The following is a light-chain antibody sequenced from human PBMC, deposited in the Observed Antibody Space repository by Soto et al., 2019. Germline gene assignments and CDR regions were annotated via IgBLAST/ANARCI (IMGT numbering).Light chain of an antibody. CDR1: SGSVSTNYY. Sequence: QTVVTQEPSFSVSPGGTVTLTCGLNSGSVSTNYYPSWYQQTPGQAPRALIYTTNIRSFGVPDRFSGSILGNKAALTITGAQADDESDYYCMVFLGNGNGVLGGGTKLTVL. CDR2: TTN. CDR3: MVFLGNGNGV. V-gene: IGLV8-61*01. J-gene: IGLJ3*02.